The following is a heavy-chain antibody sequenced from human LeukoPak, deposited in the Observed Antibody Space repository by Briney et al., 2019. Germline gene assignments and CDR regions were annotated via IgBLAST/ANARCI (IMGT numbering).Heavy chain of an antibody. CDR2: IRNRANSYST. D-gene: IGHD5-24*01. CDR3: ARASRRDGYNLNL. Sequence: GGSLRLSCAASGFTSRDHYMDWVRQPPGKGLEWVGRIRNRANSYSTEYAPSVKGRFTISRDDSKNLLYLQMNSLKTEDTAVYYCARASRRDGYNLNLWGQGTLVVVSS. J-gene: IGHJ5*02. V-gene: IGHV3-72*01. CDR1: GFTSRDHY.